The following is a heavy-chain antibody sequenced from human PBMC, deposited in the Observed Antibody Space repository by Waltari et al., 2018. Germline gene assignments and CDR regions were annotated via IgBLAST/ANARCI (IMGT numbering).Heavy chain of an antibody. CDR1: AYAVTSGFY. D-gene: IGHD2-8*02. CDR3: MRQALGYCTSAACRRLES. Sequence: QIQLQESGPGLLESSETLSLTRDVSAYAVTSGFYWCWIRQPPGRGLEWIGTTYHDGTTFYNPTLKSRLTISMDTSKNQFFLKVNSVTAADTAMYYCMRQALGYCTSAACRRLESWGQGTLVTVSS. V-gene: IGHV4-38-2*01. J-gene: IGHJ4*02. CDR2: TYHDGTT.